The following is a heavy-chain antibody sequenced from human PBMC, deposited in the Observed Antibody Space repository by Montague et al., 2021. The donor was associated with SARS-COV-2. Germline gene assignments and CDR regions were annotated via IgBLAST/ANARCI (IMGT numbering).Heavy chain of an antibody. Sequence: PLRLSCAASGFTFSNYWMSWVRQAPGKGLEWVANIQQDGSKKYYVDSVKGRFTISRGNAKKSLYLQMNSLRAEDTAVYYCARDLSGSQYLYYFDYWGQGTLVTVSS. CDR2: IQQDGSKK. CDR3: ARDLSGSQYLYYFDY. CDR1: GFTFSNYW. D-gene: IGHD3-3*01. J-gene: IGHJ4*02. V-gene: IGHV3-7*01.